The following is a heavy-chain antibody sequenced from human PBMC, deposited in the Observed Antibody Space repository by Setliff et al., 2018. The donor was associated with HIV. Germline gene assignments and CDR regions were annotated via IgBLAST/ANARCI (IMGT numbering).Heavy chain of an antibody. CDR1: GGSISSYY. J-gene: IGHJ4*02. Sequence: SETLSLTCTVSGGSISSYYWSWIRQPPGKGLEWIGFIYSSGTTQYNPSVESRVTMSLDTSRDQFSLTLRSVTAADTAVYFCARLIHTGLLYFDFWGLGTLVTVSS. D-gene: IGHD2-8*02. CDR3: ARLIHTGLLYFDF. V-gene: IGHV4-4*09. CDR2: IYSSGTT.